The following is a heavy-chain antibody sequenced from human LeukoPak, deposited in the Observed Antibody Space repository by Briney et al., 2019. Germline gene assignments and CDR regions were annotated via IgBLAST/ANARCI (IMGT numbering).Heavy chain of an antibody. J-gene: IGHJ4*02. Sequence: PSETLSLTCTVSGGSISSYYWSWIRQPPGKGLEWIGYIYYSGSTNYNPSLKSRVTISVDTSKNQFSLKLSSVTAADTAVYYCARVVAAATEYFDYWGQGTLVTVSS. CDR1: GGSISSYY. CDR2: IYYSGST. D-gene: IGHD2-2*01. CDR3: ARVVAAATEYFDY. V-gene: IGHV4-59*12.